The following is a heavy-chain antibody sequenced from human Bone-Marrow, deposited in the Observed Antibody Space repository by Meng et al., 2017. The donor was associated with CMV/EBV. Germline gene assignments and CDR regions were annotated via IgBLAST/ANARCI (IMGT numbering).Heavy chain of an antibody. Sequence: QVQRVQAGAEVKKPGASVKVSFKASGYTFSGYYIHWVRQAPGQGLEWMGWINPNSGGTNYAQNFRGRVTMTRDTSISTPYMELSRLRSDDTAVYYCARAHCSSTSCLIDYWGQGTLVTVSS. V-gene: IGHV1-2*02. CDR3: ARAHCSSTSCLIDY. CDR2: INPNSGGT. D-gene: IGHD2-2*01. CDR1: GYTFSGYY. J-gene: IGHJ4*02.